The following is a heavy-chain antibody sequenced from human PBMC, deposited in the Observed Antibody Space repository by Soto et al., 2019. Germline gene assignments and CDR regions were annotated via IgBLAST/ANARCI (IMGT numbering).Heavy chain of an antibody. CDR3: ASGYSSSWDPFDY. D-gene: IGHD6-13*01. CDR2: INHSGST. CDR1: GGSFSGYY. Sequence: PSETLSLTCAVYGGSFSGYYWSWIRQPPGKGLEWIGEINHSGSTNYNLSLKSRVTISVDTSKNQFSLKLSSVTAADTAVYYCASGYSSSWDPFDYWGQGTLVTVSS. J-gene: IGHJ4*02. V-gene: IGHV4-34*01.